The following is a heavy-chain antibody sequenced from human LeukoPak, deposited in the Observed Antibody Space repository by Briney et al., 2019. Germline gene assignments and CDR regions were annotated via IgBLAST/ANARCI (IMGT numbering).Heavy chain of an antibody. D-gene: IGHD6-19*01. J-gene: IGHJ4*02. CDR2: ISYDGSNK. CDR3: ARAPLRSGWFSFDY. V-gene: IGHV3-30-3*01. Sequence: PGGSLRLSCAASGFTFSSYAMHWVRQAPGKGLEWVAVISYDGSNKYYADSVKGRFTISRDNSKNTLYLQMNSLRAEDTAVYYCARAPLRSGWFSFDYWGQGTLVTVSS. CDR1: GFTFSSYA.